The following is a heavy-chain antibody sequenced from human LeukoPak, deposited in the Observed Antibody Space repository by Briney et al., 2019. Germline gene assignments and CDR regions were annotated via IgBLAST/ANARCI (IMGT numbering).Heavy chain of an antibody. D-gene: IGHD1-26*01. CDR1: GYTFTGYY. CDR3: ARDLGGSYTKRSRDY. CDR2: INPNSGGT. V-gene: IGHV1-2*02. J-gene: IGHJ4*02. Sequence: ASVKVSCKASGYTFTGYYMHWVRQAPGQGLEWMGWINPNSGGTNYAQKFQSRVTMTRDTSISTAYMELSRLRSDDTAVYYCARDLGGSYTKRSRDYWGQGTLVTVSS.